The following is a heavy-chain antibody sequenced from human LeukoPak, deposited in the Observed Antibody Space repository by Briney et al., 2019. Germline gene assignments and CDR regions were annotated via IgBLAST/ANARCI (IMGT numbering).Heavy chain of an antibody. Sequence: PSETLSLTCAVYGESFSGYYWSWIRQPPEKGLEWIGEINHSGSTNYNPSLKSRVTISVDTSKNQFSLKLSSVTAADTAVYYCASRANTMVRGVASDWGQGTLVTVSS. CDR3: ASRANTMVRGVASD. CDR2: INHSGST. D-gene: IGHD3-10*01. CDR1: GESFSGYY. V-gene: IGHV4-34*01. J-gene: IGHJ4*02.